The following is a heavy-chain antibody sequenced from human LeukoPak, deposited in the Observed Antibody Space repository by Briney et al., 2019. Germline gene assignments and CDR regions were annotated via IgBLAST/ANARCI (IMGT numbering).Heavy chain of an antibody. D-gene: IGHD3-10*01. J-gene: IGHJ6*03. CDR3: ARTGPYYYGSGSYSDYYYYYMDV. Sequence: SETLSLTCNVSGGSISSSYWSWIRQPPGKGLEWIGRIYTSGSTNYNPSLKSRVTISVDTSKNQFSLKLSSVTAADTAVYYCARTGPYYYGSGSYSDYYYYYMDVWGKGTTVTISS. CDR1: GGSISSSY. CDR2: IYTSGST. V-gene: IGHV4-4*08.